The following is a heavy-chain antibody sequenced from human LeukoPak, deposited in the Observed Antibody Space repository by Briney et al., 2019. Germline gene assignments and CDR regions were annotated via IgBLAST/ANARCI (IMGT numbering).Heavy chain of an antibody. V-gene: IGHV1-69*01. CDR2: IIPIFGTA. CDR1: GGTFSSYA. CDR3: ARGGTVTGRGSNWFDP. J-gene: IGHJ5*02. D-gene: IGHD4-17*01. Sequence: GSSVKVSCKASGGTFSSYAISWVRKAPGQELEWMGGIIPIFGTANYAQKFQGRVTITADESTSTAYMELSSLRSEDTAVYYCARGGTVTGRGSNWFDPWGQGTLVTVSS.